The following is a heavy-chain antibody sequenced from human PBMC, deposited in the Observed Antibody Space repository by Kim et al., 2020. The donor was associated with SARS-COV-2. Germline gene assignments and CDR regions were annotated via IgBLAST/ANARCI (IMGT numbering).Heavy chain of an antibody. Sequence: ASVKVSCKASGYTFTSYGISWVRQAPGQGLEWMGWISAYNGNTNYAQKLQGRVTMTTDTSTSTAYMELRSLRSDDTAVYYCARDYYDILTGYYPHLLDYYYGMDVWGQGTTVTVSS. D-gene: IGHD3-9*01. CDR2: ISAYNGNT. CDR3: ARDYYDILTGYYPHLLDYYYGMDV. J-gene: IGHJ6*02. CDR1: GYTFTSYG. V-gene: IGHV1-18*01.